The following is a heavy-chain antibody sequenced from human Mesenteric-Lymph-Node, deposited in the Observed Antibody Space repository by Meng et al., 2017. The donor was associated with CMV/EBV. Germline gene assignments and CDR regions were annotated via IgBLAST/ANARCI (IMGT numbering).Heavy chain of an antibody. J-gene: IGHJ4*02. CDR1: GGSFSGYY. V-gene: IGHV4-34*01. D-gene: IGHD6-13*01. CDR3: ARGRTAGRWQTGSSWYSGLHFDY. Sequence: SETLSLTCAVYGGSFSGYYWSWIRQPPGKGLEWIGEINHSGSTNYNPSLKSRVTISVDTSKNQFSLKLSSVTAADTAVYYCARGRTAGRWQTGSSWYSGLHFDYWGQGTLVTVSS. CDR2: INHSGST.